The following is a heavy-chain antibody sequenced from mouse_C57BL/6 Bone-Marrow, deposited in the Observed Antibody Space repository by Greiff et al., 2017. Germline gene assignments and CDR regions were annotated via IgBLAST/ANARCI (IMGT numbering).Heavy chain of an antibody. J-gene: IGHJ4*01. CDR1: GFNIKDDY. D-gene: IGHD2-2*01. CDR2: IDPENGDT. CDR3: TGYDVYYYAMDY. Sequence: VQLKQSGAELVRPGASVKLSCTASGFNIKDDYMHWVKQRPEQGLEWIGWIDPENGDTEYASKFQGKATITADTSSNTAYLQLSSLTSEDTAVYYCTGYDVYYYAMDYWGQGTSVTVSS. V-gene: IGHV14-4*01.